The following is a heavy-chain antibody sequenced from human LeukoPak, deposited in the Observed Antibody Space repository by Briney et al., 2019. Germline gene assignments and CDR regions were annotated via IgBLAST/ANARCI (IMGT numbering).Heavy chain of an antibody. V-gene: IGHV3-66*01. CDR3: ARRCGGSCFYAFDI. CDR1: GFIVSSNY. D-gene: IGHD2-15*01. CDR2: IYSGGST. Sequence: GGSLRLSCAASGFIVSSNYMSWVRQAPGKGLEWVSVIYSGGSTYYADSVKGRFTISRDNSKNTLYLQMNSLRAEDTAVYYCARRCGGSCFYAFDIWGQGTMVTVSS. J-gene: IGHJ3*02.